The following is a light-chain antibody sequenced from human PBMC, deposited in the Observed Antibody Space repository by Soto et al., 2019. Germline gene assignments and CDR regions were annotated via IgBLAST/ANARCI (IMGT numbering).Light chain of an antibody. CDR1: QSVTSN. Sequence: EIVMTQSPATLSVSPGERAILSCRASQSVTSNLAWYQQKPGQAPRLLIYTTSTRATGIPARFSGSGSQTEFTLTISSLQSEDFAVYYCQQYHKSPLTFGQGTKVEIK. J-gene: IGKJ1*01. V-gene: IGKV3-15*01. CDR2: TTS. CDR3: QQYHKSPLT.